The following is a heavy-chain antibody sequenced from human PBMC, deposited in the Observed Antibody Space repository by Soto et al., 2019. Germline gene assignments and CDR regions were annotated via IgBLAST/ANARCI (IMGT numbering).Heavy chain of an antibody. V-gene: IGHV4-61*01. CDR2: IYYSGST. Sequence: SETLSLTCTVSGGSVSSGSYYWSWIRQPPGRGLEWIGYIYYSGSTNYNPSLKSRVTISVDTSKNQFSLKLSSVTAADTAVYYCVIVPAAAGSFYYYYYGMDVWGQGTTVTVSS. CDR3: VIVPAAAGSFYYYYYGMDV. J-gene: IGHJ6*02. D-gene: IGHD6-13*01. CDR1: GGSVSSGSYY.